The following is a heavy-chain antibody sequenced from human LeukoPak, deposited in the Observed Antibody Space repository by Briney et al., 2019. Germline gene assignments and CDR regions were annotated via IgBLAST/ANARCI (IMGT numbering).Heavy chain of an antibody. D-gene: IGHD3-9*01. CDR1: GGSISSYY. J-gene: IGHJ4*02. CDR3: LRLKRDFDWYLDY. Sequence: SETLSLTCTVSGGSISSYYWSWLRQPPGKGLEWIGYIFNNGRTNYNPSLKSRVTISVDTSKNQFSLNLSSVTAADTAVYHCLRLKRDFDWYLDYWGQGTLVTVSS. CDR2: IFNNGRT. V-gene: IGHV4-59*08.